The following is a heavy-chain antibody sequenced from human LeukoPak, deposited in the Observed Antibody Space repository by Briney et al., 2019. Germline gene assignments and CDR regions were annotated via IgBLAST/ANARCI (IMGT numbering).Heavy chain of an antibody. J-gene: IGHJ3*02. CDR3: ARDRAVDDAFDI. CDR1: GFTVSSNY. CDR2: ISSSSSYI. D-gene: IGHD5-24*01. Sequence: PGGSLRLSCAASGFTVSSNYMSWVRQAPGKGLEWVSSISSSSSYIYYADSVKGRFTISRDNAKNSLYLQMNSLRAEDTAVYYCARDRAVDDAFDIWGQGTMVTVSS. V-gene: IGHV3-21*01.